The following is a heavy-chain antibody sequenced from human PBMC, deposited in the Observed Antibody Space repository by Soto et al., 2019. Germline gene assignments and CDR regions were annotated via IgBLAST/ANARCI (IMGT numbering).Heavy chain of an antibody. Sequence: EVQLVESGGGLVKPGGSLRLSCAASGFTFSSYSMNWVRQAPGKGLEWVSSISSSSSYIYYADSVKGRFTISRDNAKNSLYLQMISLRAEDTAVYYCARSQQLYGYYYGMDVWGQGTTVTVFS. CDR2: ISSSSSYI. J-gene: IGHJ6*02. CDR3: ARSQQLYGYYYGMDV. CDR1: GFTFSSYS. D-gene: IGHD6-13*01. V-gene: IGHV3-21*01.